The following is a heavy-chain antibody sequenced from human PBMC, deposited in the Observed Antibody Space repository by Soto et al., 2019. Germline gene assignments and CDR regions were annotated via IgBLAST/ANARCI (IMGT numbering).Heavy chain of an antibody. D-gene: IGHD2-8*01. Sequence: GGSLRLSCAASCFTFSGFFMNWVRQAPGKGLEWVSYISSSSTIYYADSVKGRFTISRDNAKNSLYLQMNSLRAEDTAVYYCAREMYEWPHYFDYWGQGTLVTVSS. CDR1: CFTFSGFF. CDR2: ISSSSTI. CDR3: AREMYEWPHYFDY. V-gene: IGHV3-48*01. J-gene: IGHJ4*02.